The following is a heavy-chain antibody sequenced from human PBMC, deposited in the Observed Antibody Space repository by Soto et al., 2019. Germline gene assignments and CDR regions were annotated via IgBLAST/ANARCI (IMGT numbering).Heavy chain of an antibody. D-gene: IGHD3-3*01. CDR3: AKDEAIFGVVIYYYYGTDV. J-gene: IGHJ6*02. CDR2: ISYDGSNK. CDR1: GFTFSSYG. V-gene: IGHV3-30*18. Sequence: QVQLVESGGGVVQPWRSLRLSCAAYGFTFSSYGMHWVRQSPGKGLEWVAVISYDGSNKYYADSVKGRFTISRDNSKNTLYLQMNSLRAEDTAVYYCAKDEAIFGVVIYYYYGTDVWGQGTTVTVSS.